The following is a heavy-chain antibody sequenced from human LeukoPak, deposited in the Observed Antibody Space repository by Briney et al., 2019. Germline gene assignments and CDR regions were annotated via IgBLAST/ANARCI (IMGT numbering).Heavy chain of an antibody. J-gene: IGHJ4*02. CDR3: ARRTCSGGSCYTGFDY. Sequence: SETLSLTCTVSGGSISSYYWSWIRQPPGKGLEWIGEINHSGSTNYNPSLKSRVTISVDTSKNQFSLKLSSVTAADTAVYYCARRTCSGGSCYTGFDYWGQGTLVTVSS. CDR1: GGSISSYY. CDR2: INHSGST. V-gene: IGHV4-34*01. D-gene: IGHD2-15*01.